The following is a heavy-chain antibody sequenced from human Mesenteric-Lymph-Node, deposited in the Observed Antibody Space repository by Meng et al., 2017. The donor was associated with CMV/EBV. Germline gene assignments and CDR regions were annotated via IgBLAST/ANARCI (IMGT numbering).Heavy chain of an antibody. CDR3: ARCPVIPTAIDY. J-gene: IGHJ4*02. D-gene: IGHD1-1*01. CDR2: SYYSGNP. CDR1: GDSISSSSNY. Sequence: SQTLSLTCTVSGDSISSSSNYWVCNRQPPGKGLEWIGTSYYSGNPYYSPYLKSRVTISIDTSKNQFSLKPSSVTAADTDVYYCARCPVIPTAIDYWGQGTLVTVSS. V-gene: IGHV4-39*07.